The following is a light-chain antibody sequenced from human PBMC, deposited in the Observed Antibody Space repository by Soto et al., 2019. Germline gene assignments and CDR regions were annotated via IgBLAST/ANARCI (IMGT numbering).Light chain of an antibody. Sequence: EIVLTQSPGTLSLSPGERVTLSCRASQSVSSSFLAWHQQKPGQAPRLLIYGASSRATGIPDRFSGSGSGTDFTLTISRLEPEDFAVYYCQQYDHSPITFGQGTRLEIK. J-gene: IGKJ5*01. CDR3: QQYDHSPIT. CDR2: GAS. V-gene: IGKV3-20*01. CDR1: QSVSSSF.